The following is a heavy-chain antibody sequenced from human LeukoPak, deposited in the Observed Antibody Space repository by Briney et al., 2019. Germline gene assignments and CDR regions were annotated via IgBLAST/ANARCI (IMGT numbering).Heavy chain of an antibody. CDR3: ARDQGIFDY. J-gene: IGHJ4*02. V-gene: IGHV3-23*01. Sequence: GGSLRLSCAASGFTFSSYAMSWVRQAPGKGLEWVSAISGSGGSTYYADSVKGRFTISRDNAKNSLYLQMNSLRDEDSAVYYCARDQGIFDYWGQGTLVTVSS. CDR2: ISGSGGST. CDR1: GFTFSSYA.